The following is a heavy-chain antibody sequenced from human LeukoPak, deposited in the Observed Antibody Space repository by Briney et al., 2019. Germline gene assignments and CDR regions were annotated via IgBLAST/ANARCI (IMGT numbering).Heavy chain of an antibody. D-gene: IGHD1-26*01. Sequence: ASVKVSCKASGYTFTGYYMHWVRQAPGHGLEWMGRINPNSGGTNYAQKFQGRVTMTRDTSISTAYMELSRLRSDDTAVYYCARDDSGSYNFDYWGQGTLVTVSS. J-gene: IGHJ4*02. CDR2: INPNSGGT. CDR1: GYTFTGYY. CDR3: ARDDSGSYNFDY. V-gene: IGHV1-2*06.